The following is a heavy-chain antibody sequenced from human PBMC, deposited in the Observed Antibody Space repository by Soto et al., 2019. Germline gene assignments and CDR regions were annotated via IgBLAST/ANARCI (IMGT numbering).Heavy chain of an antibody. D-gene: IGHD5-12*01. Sequence: QVQLVQSGAEVKKPGASVKVSCKASGYTFTSYDINWVRQATGQGLEWMGWMNPNSGNTGYAQKFQGRVTMTRNTSISTADMELSSLRSEDTAVYYCARGRSGDDYYYYYGMDVWGQGTTVTVSS. J-gene: IGHJ6*02. CDR2: MNPNSGNT. CDR3: ARGRSGDDYYYYYGMDV. V-gene: IGHV1-8*01. CDR1: GYTFTSYD.